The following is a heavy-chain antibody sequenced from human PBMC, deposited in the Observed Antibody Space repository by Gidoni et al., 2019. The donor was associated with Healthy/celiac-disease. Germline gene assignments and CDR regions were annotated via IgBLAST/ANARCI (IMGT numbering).Heavy chain of an antibody. Sequence: EVQLVESGGGLVKPGGSLRLSCAASGFTFSNAWMSWVRQAPGKGLEWVGRIKSKTDGGTTDYAAPVKGGFTISRDDSKNTLYLQMNSLKTEDTAVYYCTTPHLAVTTSVDGMDVWGQGTTVTVSS. D-gene: IGHD4-17*01. J-gene: IGHJ6*02. CDR1: GFTFSNAW. CDR3: TTPHLAVTTSVDGMDV. CDR2: IKSKTDGGTT. V-gene: IGHV3-15*01.